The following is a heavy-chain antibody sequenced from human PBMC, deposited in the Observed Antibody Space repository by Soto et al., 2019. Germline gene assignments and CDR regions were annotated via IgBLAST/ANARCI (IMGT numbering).Heavy chain of an antibody. V-gene: IGHV4-34*01. D-gene: IGHD5-18*01. CDR3: ARGGYSYGKGFYYYYGMDV. Sequence: PSETLSLTCAVYGGSFSGYYWSWIRQPPGKGLEWIGEINHSGSTNYNPSLKSRVTISVDTSKNQFSLKLSSVTAADTAVYYCARGGYSYGKGFYYYYGMDVWGQGTMVTVSS. CDR1: GGSFSGYY. CDR2: INHSGST. J-gene: IGHJ6*02.